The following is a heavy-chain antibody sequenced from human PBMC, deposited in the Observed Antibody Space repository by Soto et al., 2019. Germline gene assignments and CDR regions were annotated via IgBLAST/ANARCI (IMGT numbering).Heavy chain of an antibody. CDR2: IIPIFGTA. Sequence: QVQLVQSGAEVKKPGSSVKVSCKASGGTFSSYAISWVRQAPGQGLEWMGGIIPIFGTANYAQKFQGRVTITADESTSTAYMELSSLRCEDTAVYYCARASLDDSSGYYYQLDCFDPWGQGTLVTVSS. CDR1: GGTFSSYA. CDR3: ARASLDDSSGYYYQLDCFDP. D-gene: IGHD3-22*01. V-gene: IGHV1-69*01. J-gene: IGHJ5*02.